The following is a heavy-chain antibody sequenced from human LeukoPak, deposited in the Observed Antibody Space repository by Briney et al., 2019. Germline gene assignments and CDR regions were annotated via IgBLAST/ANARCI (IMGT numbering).Heavy chain of an antibody. J-gene: IGHJ6*02. CDR1: GYTFTGYY. V-gene: IGHV1-18*04. Sequence: ASVKVSCKASGYTFTGYYMHWVRQAPGQGLEWMGWISAYNGNTNYAQKLQGRVTMTTDTSTSTAYMELRSLRSDDTAVYYCARFRNKYYYYGMDVWGQGTTVTVSS. CDR3: ARFRNKYYYYGMDV. D-gene: IGHD1/OR15-1a*01. CDR2: ISAYNGNT.